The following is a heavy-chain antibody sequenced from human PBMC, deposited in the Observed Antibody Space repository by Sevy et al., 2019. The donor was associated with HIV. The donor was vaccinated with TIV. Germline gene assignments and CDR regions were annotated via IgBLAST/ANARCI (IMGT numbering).Heavy chain of an antibody. CDR3: ARDPGYYYDWFDP. D-gene: IGHD3-22*01. V-gene: IGHV4-38-2*02. CDR2: IYHSGST. Sequence: SETLSLTCAVSGYSISSGYYWGWIRQPPVKGLEWIGSIYHSGSTYYNPSLKSRVTISVDTSKNQFSLKLSSVTAADTAVYYCARDPGYYYDWFDPWGQRTLVTVSS. CDR1: GYSISSGYY. J-gene: IGHJ5*02.